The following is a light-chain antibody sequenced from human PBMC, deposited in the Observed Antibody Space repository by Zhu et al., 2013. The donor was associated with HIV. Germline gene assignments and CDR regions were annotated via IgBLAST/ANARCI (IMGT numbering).Light chain of an antibody. J-gene: IGKJ1*01. CDR1: QTVSSNY. Sequence: EIVLTQSPGTLSLSPGERATLSCRASQTVSSNYLAWYQQRLGQAPRLLIYGASSRATGIPDRFSGSGSGTDFTLTIRRLEPEDFAMYYCQQFGTSPRTFGQGTKVEIK. CDR3: QQFGTSPRT. CDR2: GAS. V-gene: IGKV3-20*01.